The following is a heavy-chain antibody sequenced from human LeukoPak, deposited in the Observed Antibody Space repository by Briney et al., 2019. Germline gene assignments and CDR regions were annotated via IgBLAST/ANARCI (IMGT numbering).Heavy chain of an antibody. J-gene: IGHJ4*02. CDR3: ARKRGGGSYYFDY. Sequence: GGSLRLSCAASGFTVSTNYMSWVRQAPGEGLEWVSYISSSSSTIYYADSVKGRFTISRDNAKNSLYLQMNSLRAEDTAVYYCARKRGGGSYYFDYWGQGTLVTVSS. D-gene: IGHD2-15*01. V-gene: IGHV3-48*01. CDR1: GFTVSTNY. CDR2: ISSSSSTI.